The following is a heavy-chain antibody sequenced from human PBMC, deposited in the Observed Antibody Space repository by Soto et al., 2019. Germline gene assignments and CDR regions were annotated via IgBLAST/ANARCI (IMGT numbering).Heavy chain of an antibody. CDR1: GYTFTSYG. V-gene: IGHV1-18*01. D-gene: IGHD6-6*01. J-gene: IGHJ4*02. CDR3: ARLIVDQSVSSDY. Sequence: ASVKVSCKASGYTFTSYGISWVRQAPGQGLEWMGWIGAYNGNTNYAQKLQGRVTMTTDKSTSTAYMELSSLRSEDTAVYYCARLIVDQSVSSDYWGQGTLVTVSS. CDR2: IGAYNGNT.